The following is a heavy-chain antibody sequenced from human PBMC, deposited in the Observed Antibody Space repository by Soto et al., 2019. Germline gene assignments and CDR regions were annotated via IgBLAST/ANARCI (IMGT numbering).Heavy chain of an antibody. CDR3: AREGYDYFDY. V-gene: IGHV3-30*09. CDR1: GFTFGSYA. CDR2: ISYDGSNK. D-gene: IGHD2-2*01. Sequence: LRLSCAASGFTFGSYAMHWVRQAPGKGLEWVAVISYDGSNKYYADSVKGRFAISRDNAKNSLYLQMNSLRAEDTAVYYCAREGYDYFDYWGQGTLVTVSS. J-gene: IGHJ4*02.